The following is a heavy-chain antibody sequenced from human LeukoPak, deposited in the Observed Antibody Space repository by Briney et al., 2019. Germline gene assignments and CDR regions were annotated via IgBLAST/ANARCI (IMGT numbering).Heavy chain of an antibody. J-gene: IGHJ4*02. CDR2: INHSGST. V-gene: IGHV4-34*01. Sequence: GSLRLSCAASGFTFSSYEMNWVRQAPGKGLEWIGEINHSGSTNYNPSLKSRVTISVDTSKNQFSLKLSSVTAADTAVYYCARGRSGYYRLFDYWGQGTLVTVSS. D-gene: IGHD3-3*01. CDR3: ARGRSGYYRLFDY. CDR1: GFTFSSYE.